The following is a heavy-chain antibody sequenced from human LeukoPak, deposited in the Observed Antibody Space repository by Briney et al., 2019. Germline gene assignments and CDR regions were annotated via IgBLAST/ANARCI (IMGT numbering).Heavy chain of an antibody. CDR2: VKKDGTEK. V-gene: IGHV3-7*03. CDR3: ARNQYLAFDIFDI. Sequence: PGGSLRLSCAASGFTFSTYWMSWVRQAPGKGLEWVANVKKDGTEKYYVDSVKGRFTVSRDNGKNSLYLQMNSLRAEDTAVYFCARNQYLAFDIFDIWGRGTMVTVSS. CDR1: GFTFSTYW. J-gene: IGHJ3*02. D-gene: IGHD4-11*01.